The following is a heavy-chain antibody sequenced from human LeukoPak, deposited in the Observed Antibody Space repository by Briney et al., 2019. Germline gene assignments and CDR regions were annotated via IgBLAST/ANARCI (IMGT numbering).Heavy chain of an antibody. D-gene: IGHD3-22*01. CDR1: GGSIITYY. CDR2: IHHSGST. Sequence: SETLSLTCTVSGGSIITYYWSWIRQPPGKGLEWIGYIHHSGSTTYNPSLKSRVTMSIDMSKDQFSLKLTSVTAADTAVYYCARQSRYSDSSGYFSDDYWGQGTLVTVSS. J-gene: IGHJ4*02. CDR3: ARQSRYSDSSGYFSDDY. V-gene: IGHV4-59*08.